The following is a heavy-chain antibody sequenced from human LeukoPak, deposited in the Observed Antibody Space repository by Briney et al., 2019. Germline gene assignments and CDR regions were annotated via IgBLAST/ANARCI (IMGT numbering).Heavy chain of an antibody. Sequence: GGCLRLSCAASGFTFSSYSMNLVRQAPGKGLEWVSSISSSSSYIYYADSVKGRFTISRDSAKNSLYLQMNSLRAEDTAVYYCARAAYYDSSGYSDYWGQGTLVTVSS. D-gene: IGHD3-22*01. CDR1: GFTFSSYS. CDR2: ISSSSSYI. CDR3: ARAAYYDSSGYSDY. J-gene: IGHJ4*02. V-gene: IGHV3-21*01.